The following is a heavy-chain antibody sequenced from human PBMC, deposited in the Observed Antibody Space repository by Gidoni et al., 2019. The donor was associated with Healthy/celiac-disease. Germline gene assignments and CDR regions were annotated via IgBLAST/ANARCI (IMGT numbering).Heavy chain of an antibody. D-gene: IGHD3-22*01. CDR2: ISGSGGST. CDR3: AKDRLSSYYDSSRYFQH. V-gene: IGHV3-23*01. CDR1: GSTFSSYA. J-gene: IGHJ1*01. Sequence: EVQLLESGGGLVQPGGSLRLSCAASGSTFSSYAMSWVRQAPGKGLEWVSAISGSGGSTYYADSVKGRFTISRDNSKNTLYLQMNSLRAEDTAVYYCAKDRLSSYYDSSRYFQHWGQGTLVTVSS.